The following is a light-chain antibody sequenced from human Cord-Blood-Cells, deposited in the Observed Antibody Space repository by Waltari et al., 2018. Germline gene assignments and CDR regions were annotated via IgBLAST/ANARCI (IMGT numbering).Light chain of an antibody. V-gene: IGKV1-39*01. Sequence: DIQMTQSPSSLSASVGDRVTITCLASQSISSYLNWYQQKPGKAPKLLIYAASSLQSGVPSRFSGSGSGTDFTLTISSLQPEDFATYYCQQSYSTLVTFGGGTKVEIK. CDR2: AAS. CDR1: QSISSY. J-gene: IGKJ4*01. CDR3: QQSYSTLVT.